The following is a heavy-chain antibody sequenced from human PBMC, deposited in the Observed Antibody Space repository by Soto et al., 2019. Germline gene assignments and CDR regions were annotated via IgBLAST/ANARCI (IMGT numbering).Heavy chain of an antibody. V-gene: IGHV1-18*04. CDR1: GYTFTSYG. J-gene: IGHJ4*02. D-gene: IGHD6-13*01. CDR3: ARGSYISSWYSLDY. Sequence: GASVKVSCKASGYTFTSYGISWVRQAPGQGLEWMGWISAHNGNTDYAQKFQGRVTMTTDTSTSTASMELRSLRSDDTAVYYCARGSYISSWYSLDYWRQGTLVTVSS. CDR2: ISAHNGNT.